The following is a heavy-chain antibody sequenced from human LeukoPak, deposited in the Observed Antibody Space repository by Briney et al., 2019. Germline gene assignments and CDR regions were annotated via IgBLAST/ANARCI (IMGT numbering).Heavy chain of an antibody. V-gene: IGHV3-23*01. CDR2: IIPSGHTT. Sequence: GGSLRLSCAASGFTFSSHGMNWVRQAPGKGLEWVSGIIPSGHTTYYADSVRGRFTISRDNAKNSLYLQMNSLRAEDTALYFCARDATTEPGTVYMDVWGKGTTVTISS. D-gene: IGHD6-13*01. J-gene: IGHJ6*03. CDR1: GFTFSSHG. CDR3: ARDATTEPGTVYMDV.